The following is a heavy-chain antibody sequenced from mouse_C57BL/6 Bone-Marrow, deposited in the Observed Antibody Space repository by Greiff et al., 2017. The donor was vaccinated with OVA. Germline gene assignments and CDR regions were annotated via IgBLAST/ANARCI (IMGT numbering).Heavy chain of an antibody. CDR1: GFTFSDFY. CDR3: ARVYDGYYFDY. J-gene: IGHJ2*01. D-gene: IGHD2-3*01. CDR2: SRNKANDYTT. V-gene: IGHV7-1*01. Sequence: EVMLVESGGGLVQSGRSLRLSCATSGFTFSDFYMEWVRQAPGKGLEWIAASRNKANDYTTEYSASVKGRFIVSRDTSQSILYLQMNALRAEDTAIYYCARVYDGYYFDYWGQGTTLTVSS.